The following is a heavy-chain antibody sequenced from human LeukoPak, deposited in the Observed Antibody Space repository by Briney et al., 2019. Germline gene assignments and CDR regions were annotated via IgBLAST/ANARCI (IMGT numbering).Heavy chain of an antibody. V-gene: IGHV4-4*07. D-gene: IGHD6-13*01. J-gene: IGHJ6*03. CDR2: IYTSGST. Sequence: SETLSLTCTVSGGSISSYYWSWIRQPAGKGLEWIGRIYTSGSTNYDPSLKSRVTMSVDTSKNQFSLKLSSVTAADTAVYYCARVWVYSSPRTDYYYMDVWGKGTTVTVSS. CDR3: ARVWVYSSPRTDYYYMDV. CDR1: GGSISSYY.